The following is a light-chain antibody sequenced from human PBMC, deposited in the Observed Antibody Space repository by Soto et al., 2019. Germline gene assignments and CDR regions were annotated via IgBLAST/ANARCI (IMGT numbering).Light chain of an antibody. CDR3: QQYDT. CDR1: QSVSSN. CDR2: GAS. Sequence: EIVMTQSPATLSVSPGERATLSCRASQSVSSNLAWYQQRPGQAPRLLLYGASSRATGIPDRFTGSGSGTDFTLTISRLEPEDFAVYYCQQYDTFGQGTKLEIK. J-gene: IGKJ2*01. V-gene: IGKV3-20*01.